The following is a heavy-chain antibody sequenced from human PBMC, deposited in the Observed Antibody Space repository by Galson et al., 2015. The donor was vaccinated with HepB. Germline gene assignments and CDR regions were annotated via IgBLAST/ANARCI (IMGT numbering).Heavy chain of an antibody. V-gene: IGHV3-21*01. D-gene: IGHD5-12*01. CDR2: ISSSGSYI. CDR3: ARVGHSGYDVDY. Sequence: SLRLSCAASGFTFSSYSMNWVRQAPGKGLEWVSSISSSGSYIYYADSVKGRFTISRDNAKNSLYLQMNSLRAEDTAVFYCARVGHSGYDVDYWGQGTLVTVSS. J-gene: IGHJ4*02. CDR1: GFTFSSYS.